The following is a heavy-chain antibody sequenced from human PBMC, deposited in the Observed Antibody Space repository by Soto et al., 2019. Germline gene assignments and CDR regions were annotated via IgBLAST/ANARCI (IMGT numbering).Heavy chain of an antibody. CDR2: IYYSGST. CDR3: AKYSPHVVTVTTKVFDY. J-gene: IGHJ4*02. CDR1: GGSISSYY. D-gene: IGHD4-17*01. Sequence: QVQLQESGPGLVKPSETLSLTCTVSGGSISSYYWSWIRQPPGKGLEWIGYIYYSGSTNYNPSLKSRVTISVDTSKNQFSLKLSSVTAADTAVYYCAKYSPHVVTVTTKVFDYWGQGTLVTVSS. V-gene: IGHV4-59*01.